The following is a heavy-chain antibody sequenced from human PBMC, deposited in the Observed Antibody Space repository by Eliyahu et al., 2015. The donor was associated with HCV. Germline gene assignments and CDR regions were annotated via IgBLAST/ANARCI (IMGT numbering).Heavy chain of an antibody. J-gene: IGHJ4*02. CDR2: VDPENGET. CDR1: GYKFSDFY. Sequence: EVQLVQSGAEVKKPGATVKISCKVSGYKFSDFYLHWVQQAPGKGLEWMGLVDPENGETMYAEKFRGRVTVAADTSTDTAYMEMSSLRSDDTAVYFCTIIVRLRGVTAPGGGPFYLDHWGQGTLVTVSS. CDR3: TIIVRLRGVTAPGGGPFYLDH. D-gene: IGHD5-12*01. V-gene: IGHV1-69-2*01.